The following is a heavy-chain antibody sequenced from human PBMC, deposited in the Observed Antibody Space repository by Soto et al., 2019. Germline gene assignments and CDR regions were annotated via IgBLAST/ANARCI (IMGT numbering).Heavy chain of an antibody. CDR3: ARIIGYCRNNDCTWTFDV. J-gene: IGHJ3*01. V-gene: IGHV5-51*01. D-gene: IGHD2-15*01. CDR2: FYPGDSTS. Sequence: GESLKISCKTSGYSFISYWVACLLQLPGKGLEWMGTFYPGDSTSTYSPSFQAQVTISVDTSITTAYLQLNSLKASDTAMYYCARIIGYCRNNDCTWTFDVWGQGTMVTVS. CDR1: GYSFISYW.